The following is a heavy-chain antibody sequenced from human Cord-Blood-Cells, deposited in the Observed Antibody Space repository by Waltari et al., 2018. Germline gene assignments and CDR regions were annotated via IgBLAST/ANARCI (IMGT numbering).Heavy chain of an antibody. Sequence: QVQLVQSGAEVKKPGASVKVSCKASGYTFTSYAMHWVRQAPGQRLEWVGWINAGNSNTKYSQKFQGRVTITRDTAASTAYMELSSLRSEDTAVYYCARKQLGGWFDPWGQGTLVTVSS. V-gene: IGHV1-3*01. CDR2: INAGNSNT. CDR3: ARKQLGGWFDP. J-gene: IGHJ5*02. CDR1: GYTFTSYA. D-gene: IGHD6-6*01.